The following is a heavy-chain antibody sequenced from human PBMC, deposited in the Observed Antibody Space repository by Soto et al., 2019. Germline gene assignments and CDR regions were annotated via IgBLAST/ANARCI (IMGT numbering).Heavy chain of an antibody. CDR3: TRMELPDIAFDI. V-gene: IGHV3-73*01. J-gene: IGHJ3*02. CDR2: IRSKANSYAT. Sequence: PGGSLRLSCAASGFTFSGSAMHWVRQASGKGLEWVGRIRSKANSYATAYAASVKGRFTISRDDSKNTAYLQMNNLKTEDTAVYYCTRMELPDIAFDIWGQGTMVTVSS. CDR1: GFTFSGSA. D-gene: IGHD3-10*01.